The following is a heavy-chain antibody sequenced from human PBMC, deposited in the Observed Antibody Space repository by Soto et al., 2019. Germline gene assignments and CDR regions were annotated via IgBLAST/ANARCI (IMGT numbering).Heavy chain of an antibody. J-gene: IGHJ2*01. Sequence: QLQLQESGPGLVKPSETLSLTCTVSGGSISSSSYYWGWIRQPPGKGLEWIGSIYYSGSTYYNPSLKSRVTISVDTSKNQFSLKLSSVTAADTAGYYCARHRPIEWLPTYWYFDLWGRGTLVTVSS. D-gene: IGHD6-19*01. CDR1: GGSISSSSYY. CDR3: ARHRPIEWLPTYWYFDL. V-gene: IGHV4-39*01. CDR2: IYYSGST.